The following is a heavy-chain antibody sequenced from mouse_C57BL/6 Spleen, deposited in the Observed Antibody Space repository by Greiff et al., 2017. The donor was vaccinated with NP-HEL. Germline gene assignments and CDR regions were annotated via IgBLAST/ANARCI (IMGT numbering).Heavy chain of an antibody. D-gene: IGHD1-1*01. Sequence: QVQLKQSGAELARPGASVKLSCKASGYTFTSYGISWVKQRTGQGLEWIGEIYPRSGNTYYNEKFKGKATLTAEKSSSTAYMELRSLTSEDSAVYFCARSYGSSYDYFDYWGQGTTLPVSS. CDR2: IYPRSGNT. CDR1: GYTFTSYG. V-gene: IGHV1-81*01. CDR3: ARSYGSSYDYFDY. J-gene: IGHJ2*01.